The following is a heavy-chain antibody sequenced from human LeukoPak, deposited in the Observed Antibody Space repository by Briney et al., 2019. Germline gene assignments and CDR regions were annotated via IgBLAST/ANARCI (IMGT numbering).Heavy chain of an antibody. CDR3: VREGEFVFDF. CDR2: TKRDGSQK. CDR1: GFIFSTYW. V-gene: IGHV3-7*03. J-gene: IGHJ4*02. Sequence: GGSLRLSCGASGFIFSTYWMSWGRQAPGKGLEWVANTKRDGSQKYYVDSVKCRFTISRDNAKNSLYLQMNNLRVEDTAVYYCVREGEFVFDFWGQGALVTVSS.